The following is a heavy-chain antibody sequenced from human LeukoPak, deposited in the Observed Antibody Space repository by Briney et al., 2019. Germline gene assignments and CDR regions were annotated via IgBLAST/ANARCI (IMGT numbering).Heavy chain of an antibody. D-gene: IGHD3-9*01. J-gene: IGHJ4*02. CDR2: IKSKTDGGTT. CDR3: TTEARYFDWFPFDY. V-gene: IGHV3-15*01. CDR1: GFTLSNVW. Sequence: GGSPRLSCAASGFTLSNVWMSWVRQAPGKGLEWVGRIKSKTDGGTTDYAAPVKGRFTISRDDSKNTLYLQMNSLKTEDTAVYYCTTEARYFDWFPFDYWGQGTLVTVSS.